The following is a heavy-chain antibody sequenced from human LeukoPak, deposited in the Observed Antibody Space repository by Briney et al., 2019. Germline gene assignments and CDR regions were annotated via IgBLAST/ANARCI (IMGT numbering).Heavy chain of an antibody. J-gene: IGHJ4*02. D-gene: IGHD6-19*01. Sequence: GGSLRLSCAASGFTFNNYAMSWVRQAPGKGLEWVSSISSGGSTYYADSVKGRFTISRDNSKNTLYLQMNSLRAEDTAVYYCAKGLRYSSGWYYFDYWGQGTLVTVSS. CDR3: AKGLRYSSGWYYFDY. V-gene: IGHV3-23*01. CDR2: ISSGGST. CDR1: GFTFNNYA.